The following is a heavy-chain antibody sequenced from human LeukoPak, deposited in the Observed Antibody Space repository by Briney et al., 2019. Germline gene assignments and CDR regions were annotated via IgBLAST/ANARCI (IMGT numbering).Heavy chain of an antibody. CDR3: TVDKVPGDH. J-gene: IGHJ4*02. V-gene: IGHV4-59*01. Sequence: SETLSLTCTVSGGSIRSYYWNWLRQPPGKGLEWIGYIYYSGSTHYKPSLTSRGTISVETYKKKCSLKLKTVTGADAAVSYYTVDKVPGDHWGQGTLVTVSS. CDR2: IYYSGST. CDR1: GGSIRSYY.